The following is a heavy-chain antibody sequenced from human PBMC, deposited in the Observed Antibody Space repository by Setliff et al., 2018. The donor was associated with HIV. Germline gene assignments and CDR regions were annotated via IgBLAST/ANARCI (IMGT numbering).Heavy chain of an antibody. V-gene: IGHV4-59*13. D-gene: IGHD6-6*01. CDR2: VSERGST. CDR1: GGSTSTSY. J-gene: IGHJ6*02. Sequence: SETLSLTCTISGGSTSTSYWTWIRQAPGKGLEWIGYVSERGSTNYNPSLRSRVTISVDTSNDQSSLKVTSVTAADTAVYFCARTDHTSSSDFWGLGTTVTVSS. CDR3: ARTDHTSSSDF.